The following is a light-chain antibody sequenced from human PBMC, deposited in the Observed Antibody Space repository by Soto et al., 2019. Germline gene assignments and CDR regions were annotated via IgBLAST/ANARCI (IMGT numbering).Light chain of an antibody. CDR2: DAS. CDR1: QDISNS. CDR3: QQFDSLPFT. Sequence: DIQMTQSPSSLSASVGDRVTITCRASQDISNSLNWYQQKPGKAPKFLIYDASNLGTGVPSRFSGSRSGTHFTFTISSLQPEDIATYFCQQFDSLPFTFGQGTKLEI. J-gene: IGKJ2*01. V-gene: IGKV1-33*01.